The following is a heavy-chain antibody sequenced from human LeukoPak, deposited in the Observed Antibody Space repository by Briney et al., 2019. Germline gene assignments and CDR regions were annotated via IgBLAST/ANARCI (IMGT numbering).Heavy chain of an antibody. CDR1: GGSISSSSYY. Sequence: SETLSLTCTVSGGSISSSSYYWGWIRQPPGKGLEWIGSIYYSGSTYYNPSLKSRVTISVDTSKNQFSLKLSSVTAADTAVYYCARDPLYSSSWYEGNYWGQGTLVTVSS. CDR2: IYYSGST. V-gene: IGHV4-39*07. CDR3: ARDPLYSSSWYEGNY. J-gene: IGHJ4*02. D-gene: IGHD6-13*01.